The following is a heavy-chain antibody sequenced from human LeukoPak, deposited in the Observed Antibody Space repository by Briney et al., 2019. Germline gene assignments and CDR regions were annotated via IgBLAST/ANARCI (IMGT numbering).Heavy chain of an antibody. V-gene: IGHV1-18*01. J-gene: IGHJ6*03. D-gene: IGHD1-26*01. CDR1: GYTFTSYG. CDR3: ARVLEWEAYYYYYMDV. CDR2: ISAYNGKT. Sequence: ASVKVSCKASGYTFTSYGISWVRQAPGQGLEWMGWISAYNGKTNYAQKLQGRVTMTTDTSTSTAYMELRSLRSDDTAVYYCARVLEWEAYYYYYMDVWGKGTTVTVSS.